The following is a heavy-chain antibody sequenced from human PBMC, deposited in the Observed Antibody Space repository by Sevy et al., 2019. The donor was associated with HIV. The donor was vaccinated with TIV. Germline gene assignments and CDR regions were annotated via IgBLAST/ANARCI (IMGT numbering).Heavy chain of an antibody. CDR1: GFTFSNYN. J-gene: IGHJ6*02. CDR3: ARDKTILEGRYGMDV. V-gene: IGHV3-21*06. D-gene: IGHD3-3*01. CDR2: ISTSSGYI. Sequence: GGSLRLSCAASGFTFSNYNINWVRQSPGKGLEWVSFISTSSGYIYYADSVKGRFTFSRDNAKNSLYLQMNSLRAEDTAVYYCARDKTILEGRYGMDVWGQGTTVTVSS.